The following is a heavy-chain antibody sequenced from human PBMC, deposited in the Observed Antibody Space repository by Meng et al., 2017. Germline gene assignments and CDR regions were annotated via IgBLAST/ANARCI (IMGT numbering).Heavy chain of an antibody. CDR2: ISYDGSNK. CDR3: ASGSQWLFPY. V-gene: IGHV3-30*01. CDR1: GFTFSSYA. J-gene: IGHJ4*02. Sequence: QVQLVECGGGVVQPGRSLRLSFAASGFTFSSYAMHWVRQAPGKGLEWVAVISYDGSNKYYADSVKGRFTISRDNSKNTLYLQMNSLRAEDTAVYYCASGSQWLFPYWGQGTLVTVSS. D-gene: IGHD6-19*01.